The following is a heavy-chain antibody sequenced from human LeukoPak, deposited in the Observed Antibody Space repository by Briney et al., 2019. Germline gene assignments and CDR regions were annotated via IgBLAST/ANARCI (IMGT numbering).Heavy chain of an antibody. CDR2: IYTSGST. Sequence: PSETLSLTCTVSGGSIRSYYWSWIRQPAGKGLEWIGRIYTSGSTNYNPSLKSRVTMSVDTSKNQFSLKLSSVTAADTAVYYCARSRYYYGSGSYPFDYWGQGTLVTVSS. CDR3: ARSRYYYGSGSYPFDY. J-gene: IGHJ4*02. V-gene: IGHV4-4*07. CDR1: GGSIRSYY. D-gene: IGHD3-10*01.